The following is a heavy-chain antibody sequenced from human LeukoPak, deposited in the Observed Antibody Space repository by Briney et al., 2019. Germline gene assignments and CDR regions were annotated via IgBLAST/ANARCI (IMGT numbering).Heavy chain of an antibody. CDR3: ARVYSIHWYFDL. D-gene: IGHD4-11*01. J-gene: IGHJ2*01. CDR2: IYYSGST. V-gene: IGHV4-59*01. CDR1: DGSISSYY. Sequence: SETLSLTCTVSDGSISSYYWNWIRQPPGKGLEWIGYIYYSGSTNYNPSLKSRVTISVDTSKNQFSLNLSSVTAADTAVYYCARVYSIHWYFDLWGRGTLVTVSS.